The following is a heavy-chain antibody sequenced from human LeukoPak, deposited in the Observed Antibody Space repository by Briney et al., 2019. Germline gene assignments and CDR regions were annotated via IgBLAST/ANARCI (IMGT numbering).Heavy chain of an antibody. D-gene: IGHD1-26*01. CDR1: GFTFSSYA. CDR2: ISYNGGST. CDR3: ARLAGGSYSDY. V-gene: IGHV3-64*01. Sequence: GGSLRLSCAASGFTFSSYAMNWARQAPGKGLEYVSSISYNGGSTYYANSVKGRFTISRDNSKNTLYLQMGSLRAEDMAVYYCARLAGGSYSDYWGQGTLVTVSS. J-gene: IGHJ4*02.